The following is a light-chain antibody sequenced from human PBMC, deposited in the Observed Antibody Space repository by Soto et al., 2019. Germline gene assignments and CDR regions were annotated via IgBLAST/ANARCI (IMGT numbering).Light chain of an antibody. CDR2: GAS. J-gene: IGKJ1*01. CDR1: QSVSTNL. V-gene: IGKV3-20*01. Sequence: EIVLTQSPGTLSLSPGEGATLSCRASQSVSTNLFAWYQQKPGQAPRLLIYGASTRATGIPDRFSGSGSGTDFTLTISRLEPEDFAVYYCQQYGRTSWTFGQGTKVDIK. CDR3: QQYGRTSWT.